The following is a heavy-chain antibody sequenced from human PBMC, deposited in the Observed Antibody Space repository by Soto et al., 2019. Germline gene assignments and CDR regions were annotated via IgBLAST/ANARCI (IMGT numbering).Heavy chain of an antibody. J-gene: IGHJ5*02. CDR2: IYYSGST. Sequence: SETLSLTCTVSGGSISSGGYYWSWIRQHPGKGLEWIGYIYYSGSTYYNPSLKSRVTISVDTSKNQFSLKLSSVTAADTAVYYCARGIVVVVAAPNWFDPWGQGTLVTVS. CDR1: GGSISSGGYY. V-gene: IGHV4-31*03. CDR3: ARGIVVVVAAPNWFDP. D-gene: IGHD2-15*01.